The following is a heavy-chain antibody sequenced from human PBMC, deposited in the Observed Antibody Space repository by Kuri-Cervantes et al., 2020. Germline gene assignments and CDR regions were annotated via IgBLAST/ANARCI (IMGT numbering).Heavy chain of an antibody. CDR1: GYTFTSYY. D-gene: IGHD2-2*03. CDR3: ARDPGYCSSTSCYEDYYYYMDV. CDR2: INPSGGST. J-gene: IGHJ6*03. Sequence: ASVKVSCKASGYTFTSYYMHWVRQAPGQGLEWMGIINPSGGSTSYAQKFQGRVTMTRDTSTSTVYTELSSLRSEDTAVYYCARDPGYCSSTSCYEDYYYYMDVWGKGTTVTVSS. V-gene: IGHV1-46*01.